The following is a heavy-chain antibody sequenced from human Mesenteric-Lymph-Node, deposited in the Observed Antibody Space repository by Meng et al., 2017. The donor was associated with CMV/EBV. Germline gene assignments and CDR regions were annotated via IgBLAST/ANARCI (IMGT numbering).Heavy chain of an antibody. V-gene: IGHV3-9*01. CDR2: ITWNSGRI. CDR3: AKDADAVAGMVDF. J-gene: IGHJ4*02. CDR1: GFSFDDCA. Sequence: SLKISCAASGFSFDDCAMHWVRQAPGKGLEWVSSITWNSGRIGYADSVKGRFTISRDNAKNSLYLQMNSLRVGDTALYYCAKDADAVAGMVDFWGQGTPVTVSS. D-gene: IGHD6-19*01.